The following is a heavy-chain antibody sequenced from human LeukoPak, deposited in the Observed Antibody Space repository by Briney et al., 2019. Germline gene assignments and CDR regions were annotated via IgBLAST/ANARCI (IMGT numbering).Heavy chain of an antibody. CDR3: ARGWSAGTLDY. CDR2: ISAYNGNT. Sequence: ASVKVSCKASGYTFTSYDINWVRQATGQGLEWMGWISAYNGNTNYAQKLQGRVTMTTDTSTSTAYMELRSLRSDDTAVYYCARGWSAGTLDYWGQGTLVTVSS. J-gene: IGHJ4*02. CDR1: GYTFTSYD. V-gene: IGHV1-18*01. D-gene: IGHD1-1*01.